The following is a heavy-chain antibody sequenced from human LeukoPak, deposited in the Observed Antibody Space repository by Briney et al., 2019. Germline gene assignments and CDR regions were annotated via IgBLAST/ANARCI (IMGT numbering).Heavy chain of an antibody. J-gene: IGHJ3*02. V-gene: IGHV1-24*01. Sequence: ASVTVSCKVSGYSLTDLSVHWVRQAPAKGLEWMGGFDPEGGETTYAQKFQGRVTMTEDTSTDAAYMELSSLISEDTAVYYCATGYSSGWANDAFDIWGQGTMVTVSS. CDR2: FDPEGGET. CDR1: GYSLTDLS. D-gene: IGHD6-19*01. CDR3: ATGYSSGWANDAFDI.